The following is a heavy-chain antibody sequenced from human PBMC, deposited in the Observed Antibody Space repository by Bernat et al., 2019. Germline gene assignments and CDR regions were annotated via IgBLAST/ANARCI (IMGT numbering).Heavy chain of an antibody. V-gene: IGHV4-31*03. CDR1: GASIAGGSYH. CDR2: VSTSGST. J-gene: IGHJ4*02. Sequence: QLQLQESGPRLVEPSQTLSLACTVTGASIAGGSYHWSWVRQYPGKGLEWIGFVSTSGSTSYNPSLKSRLSISLETYKNQFSVSLTSVTAADTAVYYCAKGDHLGELSHWGQGALVTVSS. CDR3: AKGDHLGELSH. D-gene: IGHD3-16*02.